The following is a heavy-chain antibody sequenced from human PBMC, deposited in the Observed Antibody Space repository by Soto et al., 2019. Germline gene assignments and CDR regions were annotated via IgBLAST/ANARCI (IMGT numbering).Heavy chain of an antibody. J-gene: IGHJ5*02. CDR1: GFTFSSYS. D-gene: IGHD3-16*01. Sequence: EVQLLESGGDVVRPGGSLRLSCAASGFTFSSYSMGWVRQAPGKGLEWVAGVRRAGTYTFYADYVRGRFSISRDNSRDTVDLYMNALRGDDTAVYFCVKYTVTEDLGESWGQGTLVSVSS. V-gene: IGHV3-23*01. CDR2: VRRAGTYT. CDR3: VKYTVTEDLGES.